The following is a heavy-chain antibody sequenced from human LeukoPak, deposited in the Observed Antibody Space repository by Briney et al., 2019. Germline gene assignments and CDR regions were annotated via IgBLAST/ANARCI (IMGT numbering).Heavy chain of an antibody. Sequence: PSETLSLTCTVSGGSISSYYWSWIRQPPGKGPEWIGYIYYSGSTNYNPSLKSRVTISLDTSKNQFSLKLSSVTAADTAVYYCAGGRYSRLPGYWGQGTLVAVSS. CDR1: GGSISSYY. V-gene: IGHV4-59*01. CDR2: IYYSGST. CDR3: AGGRYSRLPGY. D-gene: IGHD3-16*02. J-gene: IGHJ4*02.